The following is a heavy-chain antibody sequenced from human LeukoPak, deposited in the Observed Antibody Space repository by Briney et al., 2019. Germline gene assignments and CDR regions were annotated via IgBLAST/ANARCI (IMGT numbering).Heavy chain of an antibody. CDR1: GFTFSNYW. V-gene: IGHV3-74*01. J-gene: IGHJ4*02. Sequence: GGSLRLSCAASGFTFSNYWMHWVRQAPGKGLVWVSRIKGDGSHTVYADSVKGRFTISRDNAKNSLYLQMNSLRAEDTAVYYCARDDPYYDSSGYYNYWGQGTLVTVSS. CDR3: ARDDPYYDSSGYYNY. CDR2: IKGDGSHT. D-gene: IGHD3-22*01.